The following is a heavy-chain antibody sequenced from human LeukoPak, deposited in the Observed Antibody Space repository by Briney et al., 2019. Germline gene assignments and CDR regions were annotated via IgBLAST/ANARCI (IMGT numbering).Heavy chain of an antibody. J-gene: IGHJ4*02. CDR2: IYYSGST. CDR1: SGSVSSGSYY. Sequence: SETLSLTCSVSSGSVSSGSYYWSWIRQPPGKGLEWIGYIYYSGSTNYNPSLKSRVTILVDTSKNQFSLKLSSVTAADTAVYYCARESGRTSFFDYWGQGTLVTVSS. V-gene: IGHV4-61*01. CDR3: ARESGRTSFFDY. D-gene: IGHD3-10*01.